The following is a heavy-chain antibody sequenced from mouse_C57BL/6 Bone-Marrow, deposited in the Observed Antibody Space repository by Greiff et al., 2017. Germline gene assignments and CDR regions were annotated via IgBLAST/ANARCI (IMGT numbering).Heavy chain of an antibody. D-gene: IGHD2-5*01. CDR3: ASYYSNYVWFAY. J-gene: IGHJ3*01. V-gene: IGHV3-6*01. CDR2: ISYDGSN. CDR1: GYSITSGYY. Sequence: EVKLVESGPGLVKPSQSLSLTCSVTGYSITSGYYWNWIRQFPGNKLEWMGYISYDGSNNYNPSLKNRISITRDTSKNQFFLKLNSVTTEDTATYYCASYYSNYVWFAYWGQGTLVTVSA.